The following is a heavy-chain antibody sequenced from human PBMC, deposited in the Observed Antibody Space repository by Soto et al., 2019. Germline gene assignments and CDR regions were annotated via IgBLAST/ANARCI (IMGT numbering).Heavy chain of an antibody. V-gene: IGHV3-15*01. CDR1: RFTFRDAW. CDR2: IKREIDGGTT. Sequence: EGQLVESGGDLVKPGGSLRLSCAASRFTFRDAWMSWVRQAPGKGLEWVGRIKREIDGGTTDYAAPVKGRFTISRDDSENTLYLQMNSLTTEDTAVYYCTTGLSNGYYNFDFWGQGTLVTVSS. D-gene: IGHD3-22*01. CDR3: TTGLSNGYYNFDF. J-gene: IGHJ4*02.